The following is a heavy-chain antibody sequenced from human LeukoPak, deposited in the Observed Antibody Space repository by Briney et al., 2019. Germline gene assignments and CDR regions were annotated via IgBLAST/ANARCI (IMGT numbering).Heavy chain of an antibody. Sequence: PGGSLTLSCEGSGFSVSTKYMHWVRQAPGKGLEWVSILYSGSTTYYTDSVKGRFTVSRDDSKNTLYLHMNSLGVEDTAVYYCARVGDHYHWYLDVWGRGTLVTVSS. D-gene: IGHD3-10*01. CDR3: ARVGDHYHWYLDV. CDR1: GFSVSTKY. J-gene: IGHJ2*01. V-gene: IGHV3-53*01. CDR2: LYSGSTT.